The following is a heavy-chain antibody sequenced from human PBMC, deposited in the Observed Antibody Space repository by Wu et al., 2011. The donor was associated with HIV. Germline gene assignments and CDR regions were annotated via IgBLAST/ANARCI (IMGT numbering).Heavy chain of an antibody. CDR2: ISADNGDT. CDR3: ARGTRNCRGTNCFIDF. Sequence: QVQLVQTGAEVKKPGASVKVSCKTSGYTFTSYGISWVRQAPGQGLEWMGWISADNGDTNYAQKLQGRVTMTTDTSTSTAYMELRSLRFDDTAVYYCARGTRNCRGTNCFIDFWGQGTLVTVSA. J-gene: IGHJ4*02. D-gene: IGHD2-15*01. V-gene: IGHV1-18*01. CDR1: GYTFTSYG.